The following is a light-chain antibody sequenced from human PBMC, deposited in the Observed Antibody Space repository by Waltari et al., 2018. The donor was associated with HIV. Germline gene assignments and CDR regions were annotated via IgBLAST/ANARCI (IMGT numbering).Light chain of an antibody. CDR2: EDT. CDR3: CSHAGSSTLI. Sequence: SALTQPSSVSGSPGQSITLSCTGTSRDLGRYNLLSRYQHYHSRFTKLIIYEDTKRPSGVSKRFSGSKAGITASLTISGLQAEDEADYYCCSHAGSSTLIFGGGTTLTVL. CDR1: SRDLGRYNL. V-gene: IGLV2-23*01. J-gene: IGLJ2*01.